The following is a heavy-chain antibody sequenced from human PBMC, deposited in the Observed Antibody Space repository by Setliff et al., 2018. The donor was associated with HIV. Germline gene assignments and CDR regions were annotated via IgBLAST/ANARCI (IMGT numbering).Heavy chain of an antibody. CDR3: ARVPPEYSSSSQAFDI. CDR1: GSSISGHF. D-gene: IGHD6-6*01. Sequence: SETLSLTCTVSGSSISGHFWTWIRQPPGKGLEWIGYIYTTGSTNYNPSLTSRVTISVNTSKNKFSLKMRSVTAADTAVYYCARVPPEYSSSSQAFDIWGQGTKVTVSS. CDR2: IYTTGST. J-gene: IGHJ3*02. V-gene: IGHV4-59*11.